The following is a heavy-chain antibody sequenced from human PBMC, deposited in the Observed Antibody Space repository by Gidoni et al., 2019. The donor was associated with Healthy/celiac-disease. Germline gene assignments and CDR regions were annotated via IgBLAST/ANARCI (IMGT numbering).Heavy chain of an antibody. CDR1: GFRFSSYA. D-gene: IGHD2-15*01. CDR2: IGGSGGST. J-gene: IGHJ4*02. Sequence: EVQLLGSGGGLVRTGGSLGLSCAASGFRFSSYAMSWVRQAPGTGLEWVSAIGGSGGSTYYADSVKGRSTISRVNSKNTLYLQMHSLRAEDTAVYYCAKDLSVALVVVAAPRRNYFDYWGQGTLVTVSS. CDR3: AKDLSVALVVVAAPRRNYFDY. V-gene: IGHV3-23*01.